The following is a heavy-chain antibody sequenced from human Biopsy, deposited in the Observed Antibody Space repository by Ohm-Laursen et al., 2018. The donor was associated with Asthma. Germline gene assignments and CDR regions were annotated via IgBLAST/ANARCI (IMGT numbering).Heavy chain of an antibody. Sequence: SQTLSLTCGVSGDSIDSGDYSWTWIRQSPGVGLEWIGYIYRNGDTYYNPTLKNRVTISIDRSKNQFSLRLRPVTAADTAVYYCARGWNCGGDCYSLDYWGQGTLVTVSS. D-gene: IGHD2-21*02. V-gene: IGHV4-30-2*06. CDR2: IYRNGDT. CDR1: GDSIDSGDYS. J-gene: IGHJ4*02. CDR3: ARGWNCGGDCYSLDY.